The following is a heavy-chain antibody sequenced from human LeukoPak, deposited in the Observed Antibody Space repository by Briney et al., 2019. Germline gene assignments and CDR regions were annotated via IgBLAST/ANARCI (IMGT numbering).Heavy chain of an antibody. CDR3: ARELVSLGTGYFDL. Sequence: AGGSLRLSCEASGFTFGTYGMTWVRQAPGKGLEWVSGTTGSSTWTYYADSVRGRFTISRDNSKNTLHLQMNNLTADDTAIYYCARELVSLGTGYFDLWGRGTLVTVSS. D-gene: IGHD7-27*01. J-gene: IGHJ2*01. V-gene: IGHV3-23*01. CDR1: GFTFGTYG. CDR2: TTGSSTWT.